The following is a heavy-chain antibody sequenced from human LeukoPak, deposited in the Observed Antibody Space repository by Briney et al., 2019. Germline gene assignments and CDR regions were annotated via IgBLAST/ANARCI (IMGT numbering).Heavy chain of an antibody. CDR3: VRDHYYNSSGYTFGY. CDR1: GGSISGYY. CDR2: IYSSGST. J-gene: IGHJ4*02. V-gene: IGHV4-59*01. Sequence: SETLSLTCTVSGGSISGYYWNWIRQPPGKGLEWIGYIYSSGSTNYNPSLKGRVTISVDTSKNQFSLKLSSVTAADTAVYYCVRDHYYNSSGYTFGYWGQGTLVTVSS. D-gene: IGHD3-22*01.